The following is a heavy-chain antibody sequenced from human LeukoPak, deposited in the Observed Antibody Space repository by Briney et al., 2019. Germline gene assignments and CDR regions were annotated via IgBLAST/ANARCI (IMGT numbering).Heavy chain of an antibody. V-gene: IGHV4-4*02. Sequence: PSGTLSLTCAVSGGSISSSNWWSWVRPPPGKGLEWIGEIYHSGSTNYNPSLKSRVTISVDKSKNQFPLKLSSVTAADTAVYYCARAVPTRGIAARFGTYYFDYWGQGTLVTVSS. J-gene: IGHJ4*02. CDR2: IYHSGST. D-gene: IGHD6-6*01. CDR3: ARAVPTRGIAARFGTYYFDY. CDR1: GGSISSSNW.